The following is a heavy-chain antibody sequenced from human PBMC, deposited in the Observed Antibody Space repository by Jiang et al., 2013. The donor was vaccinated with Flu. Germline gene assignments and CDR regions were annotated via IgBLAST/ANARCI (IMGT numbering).Heavy chain of an antibody. D-gene: IGHD3-9*01. J-gene: IGHJ4*02. CDR3: ARGTSLTGTDY. V-gene: IGHV4-38-2*02. CDR1: GYSISSGYY. CDR2: VYHSGST. Sequence: GLVKPSETLSLTCTVSGYSISSGYYWGWIRQPPGKGLEWIGSVYHSGSTYYNPSLPSLKSRVTISVDTSRNQFSLKLSSVAAADTAVYFCARGTSLTGTDYWGQGNLVTVSS.